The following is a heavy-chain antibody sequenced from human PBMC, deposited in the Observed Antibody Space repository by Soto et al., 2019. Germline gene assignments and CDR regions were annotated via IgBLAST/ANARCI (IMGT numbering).Heavy chain of an antibody. V-gene: IGHV4-31*03. Sequence: SETLSLTCTVSGGSISSGAYYWSWIRQHPGKGLEWIGYISYTGSSYYNPSVKSRVSISIDTSKNQFSLKLNSVTAADTAVYYCARAILGVVVAATWFDPWGQGTLVTVSS. CDR2: ISYTGSS. D-gene: IGHD2-15*01. J-gene: IGHJ5*02. CDR1: GGSISSGAYY. CDR3: ARAILGVVVAATWFDP.